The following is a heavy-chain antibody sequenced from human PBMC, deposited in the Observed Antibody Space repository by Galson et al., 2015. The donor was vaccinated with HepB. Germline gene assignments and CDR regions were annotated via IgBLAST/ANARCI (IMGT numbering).Heavy chain of an antibody. V-gene: IGHV6-1*01. CDR3: ARVDSSGLGWFDP. Sequence: CAISGDSVSSTSAAWNWIRQSPSRGLEWLGSTYYRSKWYNDYAVSVESRITINPDTSKNQYSLQLNSVTPEDTAVYYCARVDSSGLGWFDPWGRGTLVTVSS. CDR1: GDSVSSTSAA. J-gene: IGHJ5*02. CDR2: TYYRSKWYN. D-gene: IGHD3-22*01.